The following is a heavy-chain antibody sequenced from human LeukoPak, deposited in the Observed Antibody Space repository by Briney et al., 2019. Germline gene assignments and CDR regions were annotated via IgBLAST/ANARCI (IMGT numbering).Heavy chain of an antibody. Sequence: PSETLSLTCTVSGGSISSSSYYWGWIRQPPGKGLEWIGSIYYSGSTYYNPSLKSRVTISVDTSKNQFSLKLSSVTAADTAVYYCAREYYYGSGSALDELWFDPWGQGTLVTVSS. V-gene: IGHV4-39*07. CDR3: AREYYYGSGSALDELWFDP. D-gene: IGHD3-10*01. CDR2: IYYSGST. J-gene: IGHJ5*02. CDR1: GGSISSSSYY.